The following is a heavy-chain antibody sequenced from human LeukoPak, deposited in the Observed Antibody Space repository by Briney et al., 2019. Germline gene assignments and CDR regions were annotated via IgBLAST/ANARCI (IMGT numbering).Heavy chain of an antibody. D-gene: IGHD3-22*01. V-gene: IGHV4-59*01. CDR1: GGSISSYY. Sequence: SETLSLTCTVSGGSISSYYWGWIRQPPGKGLEWIGYIYYSGSTNYNPSLKSRVTMSVDTSKNQFSLKLSSVTAADTAVYYCARGSPWYYYGSSGAFDIWGQGTMVTVSS. CDR3: ARGSPWYYYGSSGAFDI. J-gene: IGHJ3*02. CDR2: IYYSGST.